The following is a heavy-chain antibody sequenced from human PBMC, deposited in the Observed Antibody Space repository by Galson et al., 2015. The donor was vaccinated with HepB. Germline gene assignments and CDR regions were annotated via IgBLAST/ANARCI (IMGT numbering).Heavy chain of an antibody. CDR3: ARHRWERRDIVVVPALHPLDY. Sequence: ETLSLTCTVSGGSISSSSYYWGWIRQPPGKGLEWIGSIYYSGSTYYNPSLKSRVTISVDTSKNQFSLKLSSVTAADTAVYYCARHRWERRDIVVVPALHPLDYWGQGTLVTVSS. CDR2: IYYSGST. CDR1: GGSISSSSYY. V-gene: IGHV4-39*01. D-gene: IGHD2-2*01. J-gene: IGHJ4*02.